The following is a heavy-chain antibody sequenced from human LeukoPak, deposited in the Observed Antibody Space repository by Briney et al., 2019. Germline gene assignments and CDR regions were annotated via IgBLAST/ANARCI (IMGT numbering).Heavy chain of an antibody. D-gene: IGHD3-10*01. J-gene: IGHJ4*02. V-gene: IGHV4-39*01. CDR1: GGSISSSSYY. Sequence: SETLSLTCTVSGGSISSSSYYWGWIRQPPGKGLDWIGSIFYSGSTYYNPSLKSRVTISVDTSRNQFSLKLSSVTAADTAVYYCARHGSYYGSAPHYYFDYWGQGTLVTVSS. CDR3: ARHGSYYGSAPHYYFDY. CDR2: IFYSGST.